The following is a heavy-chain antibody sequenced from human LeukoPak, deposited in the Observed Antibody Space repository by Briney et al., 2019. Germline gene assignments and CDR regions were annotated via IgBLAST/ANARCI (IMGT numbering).Heavy chain of an antibody. CDR2: ISGSAGST. Sequence: GGSLRLSCAASGFTFSSYAMSWVRQAPEKGLQWVSAISGSAGSTYYADSVKGRFTISGDNSKNTLYLQMNSLRAEDTAVYYCASYDVLTGYSRHPLKRWGQGTLVTVSS. CDR1: GFTFSSYA. CDR3: ASYDVLTGYSRHPLKR. J-gene: IGHJ4*02. V-gene: IGHV3-23*01. D-gene: IGHD3-9*01.